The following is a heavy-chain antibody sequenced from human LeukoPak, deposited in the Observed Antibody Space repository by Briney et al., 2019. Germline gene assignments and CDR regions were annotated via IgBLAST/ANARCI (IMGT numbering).Heavy chain of an antibody. Sequence: GGSLRLSCAASGFTFSSYEMNWVRQAPGKGLEWVSYISSSGDTAYYADSVKGRFTMSRDNARNSLFLQMNSLGAEDTAVYYCTRVGQSYSSSGQALDHWGQGTLVTVSS. V-gene: IGHV3-48*03. J-gene: IGHJ4*02. CDR1: GFTFSSYE. D-gene: IGHD3-22*01. CDR3: TRVGQSYSSSGQALDH. CDR2: ISSSGDTA.